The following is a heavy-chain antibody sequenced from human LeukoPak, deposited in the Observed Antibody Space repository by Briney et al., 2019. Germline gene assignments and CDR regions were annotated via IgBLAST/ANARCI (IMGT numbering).Heavy chain of an antibody. Sequence: SETLSLTCTVSGDSISSRSYHWGWIRQPPGKGLEWIATIYYSGSTYYNPSLNSRVTISVDTSKSQFSLKLSSVTAADTAVYYCVRGLERYSDSSGYLSDAFDMWGQGTMVTVSS. V-gene: IGHV4-39*01. CDR2: IYYSGST. J-gene: IGHJ3*02. D-gene: IGHD3-22*01. CDR1: GDSISSRSYH. CDR3: VRGLERYSDSSGYLSDAFDM.